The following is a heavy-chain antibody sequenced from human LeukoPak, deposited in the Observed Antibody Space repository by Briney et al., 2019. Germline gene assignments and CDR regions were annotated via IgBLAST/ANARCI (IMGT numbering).Heavy chain of an antibody. J-gene: IGHJ4*02. CDR2: ISSSSSYI. Sequence: GGSLRLSCAASGFTFSSYSMNWVRQAPGKGLEWVSSISSSSSYIYYADSVKGRFTISRDNAKNSLYLQMNSLRAEDTAVYYCAREPKYCSSTSCYFDYWGQGTLVTVSS. V-gene: IGHV3-21*01. CDR1: GFTFSSYS. D-gene: IGHD2-2*01. CDR3: AREPKYCSSTSCYFDY.